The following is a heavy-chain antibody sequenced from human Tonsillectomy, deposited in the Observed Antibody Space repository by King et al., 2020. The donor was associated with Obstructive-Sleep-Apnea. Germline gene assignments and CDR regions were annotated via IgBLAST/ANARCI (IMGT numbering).Heavy chain of an antibody. Sequence: LQLQESGPGLVKPSETLSLTCAVSGGSISSYYWSWIRQPPGKGLEWVGYIYYTGSTDYNPSLKSRVTKSIDTSKNQLSLKVSPVTAADTAVYYCARLRFSEEGGAMDVWGQGTTGTVSS. CDR2: IYYTGST. CDR3: ARLRFSEEGGAMDV. D-gene: IGHD3-3*01. J-gene: IGHJ6*02. V-gene: IGHV4-59*08. CDR1: GGSISSYY.